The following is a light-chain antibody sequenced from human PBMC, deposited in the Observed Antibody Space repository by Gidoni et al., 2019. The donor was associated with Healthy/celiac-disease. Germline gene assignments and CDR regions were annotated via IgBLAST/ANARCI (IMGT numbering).Light chain of an antibody. CDR1: QDISNY. Sequence: EIQMTQSPSARSASVGDRVTSTCKASQDISNYLNWYQQKPGKAPKLLIYDASNLETGVPSRVSGSGAGTDFTFTISSLQPEDIATYYCQQYDNPMCSFGQGTKLEIK. CDR2: DAS. CDR3: QQYDNPMCS. J-gene: IGKJ2*04. V-gene: IGKV1-33*01.